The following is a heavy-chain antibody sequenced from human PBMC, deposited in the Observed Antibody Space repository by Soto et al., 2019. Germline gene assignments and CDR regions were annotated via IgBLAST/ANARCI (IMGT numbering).Heavy chain of an antibody. CDR2: GST. D-gene: IGHD3-9*01. CDR3: ARGPTYYDILTGYYQGRYYFDC. Sequence: GSTYYNPSLKSRVTISVDTSKNQFSLKLSSVTAADTAVYYCARGPTYYDILTGYYQGRYYFDCWGQGTLVTVSS. V-gene: IGHV4-31*02. J-gene: IGHJ4*02.